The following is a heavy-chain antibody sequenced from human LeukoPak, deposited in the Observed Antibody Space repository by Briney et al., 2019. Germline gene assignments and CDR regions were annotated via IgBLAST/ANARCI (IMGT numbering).Heavy chain of an antibody. D-gene: IGHD5-24*01. CDR2: LSYGGDFT. J-gene: IGHJ5*02. CDR1: GFTFSNYA. Sequence: GGSLRLSCAASGFTFSNYAMYWVRQAPGKGLEWVSGLSYGGDFTYYADSVKGRFTISRDNSKNTLYLEMSSLRVEDTAVYYCAKRGNTISFFDPWGQGTLVTVSS. V-gene: IGHV3-23*01. CDR3: AKRGNTISFFDP.